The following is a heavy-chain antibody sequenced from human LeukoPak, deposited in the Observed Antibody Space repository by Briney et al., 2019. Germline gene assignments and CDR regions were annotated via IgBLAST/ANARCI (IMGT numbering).Heavy chain of an antibody. Sequence: GGSLRLSCAASGFTFSSYAMNWVRQAPGKGLEWVSGISGSGDNTYYADSVRGWFTISRDSSKSTLFLQMDSLRAEDTALYYCASDSRADGYRMFDSWGQGTLVTVSS. J-gene: IGHJ4*02. D-gene: IGHD5-24*01. CDR2: ISGSGDNT. CDR1: GFTFSSYA. V-gene: IGHV3-23*01. CDR3: ASDSRADGYRMFDS.